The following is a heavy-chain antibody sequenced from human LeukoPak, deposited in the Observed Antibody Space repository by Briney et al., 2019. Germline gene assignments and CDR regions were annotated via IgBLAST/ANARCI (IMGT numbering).Heavy chain of an antibody. J-gene: IGHJ4*02. CDR3: ARDISCTSSRCYVSNDF. CDR1: GYTFTSYG. V-gene: IGHV1-18*01. CDR2: IISYNGDT. Sequence: ASVKISCKASGYTFTSYGVSWVRQAPGQGLEWMGWIISYNGDTNYAQKFQGRVTMTTDTSTTTAYMELRSLRSDDTAVYYCARDISCTSSRCYVSNDFWGQGTLVTVSS. D-gene: IGHD2-2*01.